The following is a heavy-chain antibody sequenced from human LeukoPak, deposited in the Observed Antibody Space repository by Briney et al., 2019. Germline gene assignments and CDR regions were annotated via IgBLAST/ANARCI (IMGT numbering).Heavy chain of an antibody. J-gene: IGHJ5*02. Sequence: PSETLSLTCTVSGGSISSHDWTWIRQPAGKGLEWIGRIYISGSPNYNPSLKSRVTISVDTSKNQFSLKLSSVTAADTAIYYCARVYSSGWYHWFDTWGQGTLVTVSS. CDR3: ARVYSSGWYHWFDT. CDR2: IYISGSP. CDR1: GGSISSHD. V-gene: IGHV4-4*07. D-gene: IGHD6-19*01.